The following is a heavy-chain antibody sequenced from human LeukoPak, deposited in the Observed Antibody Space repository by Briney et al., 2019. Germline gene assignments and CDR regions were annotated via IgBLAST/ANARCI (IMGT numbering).Heavy chain of an antibody. CDR3: AHDRGLDY. CDR1: GLTFSSYA. D-gene: IGHD5-24*01. Sequence: GGSLRLSCAASGLTFSSYAMSWVRQAPGKGLEWVSDINAGGGTTYYADSVKGRFTISRDNSKNTLYLQMNSLRADDMAVYYCAHDRGLDYWGQGTLVTVSS. V-gene: IGHV3-23*01. CDR2: INAGGGTT. J-gene: IGHJ4*02.